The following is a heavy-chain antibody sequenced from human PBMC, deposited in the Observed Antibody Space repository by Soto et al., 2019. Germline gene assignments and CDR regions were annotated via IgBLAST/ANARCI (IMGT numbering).Heavy chain of an antibody. CDR2: ISSNGGST. CDR1: EFTFSSYS. V-gene: IGHV3-64*01. D-gene: IGHD1-7*01. Sequence: PGGPLSLSCTASEFTFSSYSLHWVRLSPGKGLEYVSAISSNGGSTYYANSVKGRFTISRDNSKNTLYLQMGSLRAEDMAVYYCARTSKKTGTQDYWGHGTLVTVSS. CDR3: ARTSKKTGTQDY. J-gene: IGHJ4*01.